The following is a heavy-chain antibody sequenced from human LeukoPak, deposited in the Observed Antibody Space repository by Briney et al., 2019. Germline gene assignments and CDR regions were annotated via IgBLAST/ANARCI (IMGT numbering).Heavy chain of an antibody. CDR3: AKDLSRSSSPPGAY. V-gene: IGHV3-74*01. D-gene: IGHD6-6*01. J-gene: IGHJ4*02. Sequence: GGSLRLSCAASGFSFSSYWMHWVRQAPGMGLVWVSRISTDGSTTNYADSVKGRFTISRDNAKNTLYLQMNSLRAEDTAVYYCAKDLSRSSSPPGAYWGQGTLVTVSS. CDR2: ISTDGSTT. CDR1: GFSFSSYW.